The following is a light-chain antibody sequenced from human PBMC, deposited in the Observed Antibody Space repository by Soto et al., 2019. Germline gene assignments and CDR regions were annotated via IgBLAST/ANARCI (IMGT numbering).Light chain of an antibody. V-gene: IGKV3-11*01. CDR2: DAS. J-gene: IGKJ4*01. CDR3: QQRSNWPLLT. CDR1: QSVSNY. Sequence: EIVLTQSPATLSLSPGERATLSCRASQSVSNYLAWYQQKPGQAPRLLIYDASNRATDIPARFSGSGSGTDCTLTISSLEPEEFAVYYCQQRSNWPLLTFGGGPYVEIK.